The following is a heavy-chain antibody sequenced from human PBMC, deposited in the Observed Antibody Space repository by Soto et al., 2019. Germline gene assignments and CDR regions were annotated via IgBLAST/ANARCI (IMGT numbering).Heavy chain of an antibody. CDR1: GFTFDDYV. CDR2: ISWNSAKI. J-gene: IGHJ6*02. CDR3: TKSLTIFAGAMDV. D-gene: IGHD3-3*01. Sequence: GQLVESGGGLVQPGRSLRLSCAASGFTFDDYVLHWVRQAPGKGLEWVSGISWNSAKIVYVDSVKGRFTISRDNARKSLYLQMTSLRNEDTAVYYCTKSLTIFAGAMDVWGQGTTVTVSS. V-gene: IGHV3-9*01.